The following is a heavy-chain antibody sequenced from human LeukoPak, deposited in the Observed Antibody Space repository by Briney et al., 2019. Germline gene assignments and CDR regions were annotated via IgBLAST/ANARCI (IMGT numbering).Heavy chain of an antibody. CDR3: VRESSGSLDY. J-gene: IGHJ4*02. Sequence: PGKSLRLSCAASGFTVSSTFMSWVRQAPGKGLEWVSVIYSGGNTYYAESVKGRFTISRDNSKNTLFLQVNSLRAEDTAVYYCVRESSGSLDYWGQGTLVTVS. V-gene: IGHV3-53*01. D-gene: IGHD3-22*01. CDR1: GFTVSSTF. CDR2: IYSGGNT.